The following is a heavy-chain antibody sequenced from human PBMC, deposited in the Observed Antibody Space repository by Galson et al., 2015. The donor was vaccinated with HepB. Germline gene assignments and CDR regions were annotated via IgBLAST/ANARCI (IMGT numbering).Heavy chain of an antibody. V-gene: IGHV3-21*04. D-gene: IGHD2-15*01. CDR3: AKDDGDIVVVVAATVDY. J-gene: IGHJ4*02. CDR1: GFTFSSYS. Sequence: SLRLSCAASGFTFSSYSMNWVRQAPGKGLEWVSSISSSSSHIYYEESVKGRFTISRDNAKNSLYLQMNSLRAEDTAVYYCAKDDGDIVVVVAATVDYWGQGTLVTVSS. CDR2: ISSSSSHI.